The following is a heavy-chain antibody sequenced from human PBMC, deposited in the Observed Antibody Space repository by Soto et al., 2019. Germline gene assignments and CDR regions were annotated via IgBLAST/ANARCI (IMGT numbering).Heavy chain of an antibody. Sequence: QVQLVESGGDVVQPGRSLRLSCEVSGLTFGDFGIHWVRQAQGKGLEWVTVIWADGTNKYYADSVKGRFTVSRDNSKNTLYLQMNRLRVEDTAVYYCARDLVTLAAMDVWGPGTTVLVSS. CDR2: IWADGTNK. D-gene: IGHD3-16*01. V-gene: IGHV3-33*01. CDR3: ARDLVTLAAMDV. CDR1: GLTFGDFG. J-gene: IGHJ6*02.